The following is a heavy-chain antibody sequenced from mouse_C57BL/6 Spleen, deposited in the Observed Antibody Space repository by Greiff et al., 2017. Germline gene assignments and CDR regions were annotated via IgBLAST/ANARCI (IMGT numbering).Heavy chain of an antibody. Sequence: EVKLVESGPELVKPGASVKIPCKASGYTFTDYNMDWVKQSHGKSLEWIGDINPNNGGTIYNQKFKGKATLTVDKSSSTAYMELRSLTSEDTAVXYCARRGDVNYSSVSCGDDTTLSLSS. V-gene: IGHV1-18*01. CDR1: GYTFTDYN. CDR3: ARRGDVNYSSVS. D-gene: IGHD2-1*01. J-gene: IGHJ2*01. CDR2: INPNNGGT.